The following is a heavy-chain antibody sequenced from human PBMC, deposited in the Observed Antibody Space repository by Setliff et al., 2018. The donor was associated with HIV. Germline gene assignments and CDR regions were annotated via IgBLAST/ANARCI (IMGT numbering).Heavy chain of an antibody. CDR2: IDWDDDK. J-gene: IGHJ4*02. V-gene: IGHV2-70*16. Sequence: TLSLTCTVSGGSISSHYWSWIRQPPGKALEWLARIDWDDDKFYSTSLKTRLTISKDTSKNQVVLTKTNMDPVTTATYYCARSVAGPRYYDYWGQGALVTVSS. D-gene: IGHD6-13*01. CDR3: ARSVAGPRYYDY. CDR1: GGSISSHYW.